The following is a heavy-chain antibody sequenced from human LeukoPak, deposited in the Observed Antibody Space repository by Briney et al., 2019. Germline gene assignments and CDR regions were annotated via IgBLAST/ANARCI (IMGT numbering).Heavy chain of an antibody. D-gene: IGHD5-24*01. CDR3: ARRRLQGSFFDY. J-gene: IGHJ4*02. V-gene: IGHV1-8*02. CDR2: MNPNSGNT. CDR1: GGTFSSYA. Sequence: ASVKVSCKASGGTFSSYAISWVRQAPGQGLEWMGWMNPNSGNTGYAQKFQGRVTMTRNTSISTAYMELSSLRSEDTAVYYCARRRLQGSFFDYWGQGTLVTVSS.